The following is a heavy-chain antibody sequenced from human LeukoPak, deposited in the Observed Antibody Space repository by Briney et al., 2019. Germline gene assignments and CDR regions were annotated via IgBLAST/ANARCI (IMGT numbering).Heavy chain of an antibody. Sequence: GGSLRLSCAASGFTFSDYGMHWVRQAPGKGLQWVAIIWYDGSNQYYADSVKGRFTISRDNSENTLYLQMNSLRAEDTAVYYCARGDIVVVPVLDYWGQGTLVTVSS. V-gene: IGHV3-33*01. CDR2: IWYDGSNQ. J-gene: IGHJ4*02. D-gene: IGHD2-2*01. CDR3: ARGDIVVVPVLDY. CDR1: GFTFSDYG.